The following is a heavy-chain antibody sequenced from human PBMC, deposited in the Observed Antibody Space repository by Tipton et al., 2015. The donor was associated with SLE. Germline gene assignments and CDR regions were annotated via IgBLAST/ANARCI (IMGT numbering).Heavy chain of an antibody. V-gene: IGHV4-4*07. J-gene: IGHJ6*02. Sequence: TLSLTCTVSGDSISSHYWSWIRQPAGKGLEWIGRIYPSGSINYNPSLKSRVVVAMDASKNQVSLKLRSVTAADTAVYYCARDLGSLWSRYGLDIWGQGTTVTVSS. CDR2: IYPSGSI. D-gene: IGHD2-21*01. CDR1: GDSISSHY. CDR3: ARDLGSLWSRYGLDI.